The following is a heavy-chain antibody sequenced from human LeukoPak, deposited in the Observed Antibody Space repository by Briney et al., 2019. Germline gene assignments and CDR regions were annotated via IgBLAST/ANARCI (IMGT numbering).Heavy chain of an antibody. V-gene: IGHV1-18*04. CDR3: ARDKRGGSWDP. Sequence: GASVKVSCKASGYTFTGYYIHWVRQAPGQGLEWMGWISAYDGNTNYAQKLQGRVTMTTDTSTSTAYMELRSLRSDDTAVYYCARDKRGGSWDPWGQGTLVTVSS. CDR1: GYTFTGYY. CDR2: ISAYDGNT. D-gene: IGHD3-10*01. J-gene: IGHJ5*02.